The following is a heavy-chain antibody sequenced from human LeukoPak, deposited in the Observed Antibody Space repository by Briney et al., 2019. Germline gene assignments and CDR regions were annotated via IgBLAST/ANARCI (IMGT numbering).Heavy chain of an antibody. Sequence: GGSLRLSCAASGFTFSSYSMNWVRQAPGKGLEWVAVISNDESKKYYVDPVKGRFSISRDNSKNTLYLQMNSLRAEDTAVYYCAKSDGSGYPEYWGQGTLVTVSS. V-gene: IGHV3-30*18. D-gene: IGHD3-22*01. CDR2: ISNDESKK. CDR1: GFTFSSYS. CDR3: AKSDGSGYPEY. J-gene: IGHJ4*02.